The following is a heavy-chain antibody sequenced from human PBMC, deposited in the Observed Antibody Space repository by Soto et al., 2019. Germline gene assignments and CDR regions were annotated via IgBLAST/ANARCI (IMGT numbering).Heavy chain of an antibody. CDR2: IYYSGST. D-gene: IGHD3-16*02. J-gene: IGHJ3*02. CDR1: GGSISSYY. Sequence: PSETLSLTCTVSGGSISSYYWSWIRQPPGKGLEWIGYIYYSGSTNYNPPLKSRVTISVDTSKNQFSLKLSSVTAADTAVYYCARFYDYIWGSYRQDAFDIWGQGTMVTVSS. V-gene: IGHV4-59*08. CDR3: ARFYDYIWGSYRQDAFDI.